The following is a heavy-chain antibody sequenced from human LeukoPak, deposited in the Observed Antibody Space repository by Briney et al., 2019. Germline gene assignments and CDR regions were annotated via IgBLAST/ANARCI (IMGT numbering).Heavy chain of an antibody. D-gene: IGHD3-3*01. Sequence: SGGSLRLSCAASGFTFSDYYMSWIRQAPGKGLKWVSYISSSGSTIYYADSVKGRFTISRDNAKNSLYLQMNSLRAEDTAVYYCASYRFLEWLFPGGWFDPWGQGTLVTVSS. J-gene: IGHJ5*02. CDR3: ASYRFLEWLFPGGWFDP. CDR2: ISSSGSTI. V-gene: IGHV3-11*01. CDR1: GFTFSDYY.